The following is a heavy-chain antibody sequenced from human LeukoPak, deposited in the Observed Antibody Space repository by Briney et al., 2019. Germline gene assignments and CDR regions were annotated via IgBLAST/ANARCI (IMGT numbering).Heavy chain of an antibody. CDR2: ISSGGSII. CDR3: ARDRGFNYALYAFDI. Sequence: GGSLRLSCAASGFTFSKYAMSRVRQAPGKGLEWVSYISSGGSIIYYADSVRGRFTISRDNAENSLYLQMNSLRAEDTAVYYCARDRGFNYALYAFDIWGQGTVVTVSS. V-gene: IGHV3-48*04. J-gene: IGHJ3*02. CDR1: GFTFSKYA. D-gene: IGHD5-18*01.